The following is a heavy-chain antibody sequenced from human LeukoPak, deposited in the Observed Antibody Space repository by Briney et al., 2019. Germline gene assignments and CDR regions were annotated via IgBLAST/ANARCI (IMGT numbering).Heavy chain of an antibody. D-gene: IGHD7-27*01. CDR1: GGSFSGYY. CDR3: ARGWGKSDY. V-gene: IGHV4-34*01. CDR2: INHSGST. J-gene: IGHJ4*02. Sequence: KPSETLSLTCAAYGGSFSGYYWSWIRQPPGKGLEWIGEINHSGSTNYNPSLKSRVTISVDTSKNQFSLKLSSVTAADTAVYYCARGWGKSDYWGQGTLVTVSS.